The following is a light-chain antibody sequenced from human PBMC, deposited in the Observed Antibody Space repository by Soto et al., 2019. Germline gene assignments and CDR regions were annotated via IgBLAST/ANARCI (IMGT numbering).Light chain of an antibody. CDR2: DSD. Sequence: QSVLTQPPSVSAAPGPKVTISCSGSSANIGGNYVSWYQHIPGTAPKLVIYDSDKRPSEIPDRFSGSKSGTSATLDITGLQTGDEADYYCGAWDGSLSVVLFGGGTKVTVL. CDR1: SANIGGNY. V-gene: IGLV1-51*01. CDR3: GAWDGSLSVVL. J-gene: IGLJ2*01.